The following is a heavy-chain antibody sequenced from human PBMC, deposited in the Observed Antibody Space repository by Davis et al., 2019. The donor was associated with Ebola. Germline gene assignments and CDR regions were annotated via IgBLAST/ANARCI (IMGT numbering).Heavy chain of an antibody. J-gene: IGHJ4*02. V-gene: IGHV3-23*01. CDR2: ISGSGDST. D-gene: IGHD3-3*01. CDR1: GFSFSSYV. CDR3: AKEALRFYYYFDS. Sequence: PGGSLRLSCAASGFSFSSYVMSWVRQAPWKGLEWVSAISGSGDSTYYADSVKGRFTISRDNSKDTLYLQMNSLRAEDTAVYYCAKEALRFYYYFDSWGQGTLVTVSS.